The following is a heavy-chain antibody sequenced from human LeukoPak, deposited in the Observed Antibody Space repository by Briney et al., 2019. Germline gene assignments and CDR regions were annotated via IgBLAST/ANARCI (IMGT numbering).Heavy chain of an antibody. V-gene: IGHV3-30*02. D-gene: IGHD6-13*01. J-gene: IGHJ4*02. CDR1: RFTFSTFG. CDR3: AKDLAAAGLPPDY. Sequence: PGGSLRLSCAASRFTFSTFGMHWVRQAPGKGLEWVAFIRYDESDKYYADSVKGRFTISRDNSKNTLYLQMNSLRGEDTALYYCAKDLAAAGLPPDYWGQGTLVTVSS. CDR2: IRYDESDK.